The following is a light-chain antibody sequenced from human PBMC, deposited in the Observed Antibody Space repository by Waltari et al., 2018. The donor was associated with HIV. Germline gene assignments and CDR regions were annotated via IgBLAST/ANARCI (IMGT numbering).Light chain of an antibody. Sequence: QSVLTQPPSVSGAPGQRVTISCTGSSSNFGAGYDIHWYQQLPGTAPKLLIYGSGKRPSVVPERFSGSKSGTSASLAITGLQAEDEADYYCQSYDSSLTGSVFGGGTKLTVL. CDR1: SSNFGAGYD. CDR2: GSG. J-gene: IGLJ2*01. CDR3: QSYDSSLTGSV. V-gene: IGLV1-40*01.